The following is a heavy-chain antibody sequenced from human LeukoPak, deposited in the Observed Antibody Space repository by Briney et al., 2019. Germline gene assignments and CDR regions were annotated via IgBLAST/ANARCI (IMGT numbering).Heavy chain of an antibody. V-gene: IGHV3-66*01. CDR1: RFTFSIYA. CDR2: IYSGGST. D-gene: IGHD4-17*01. Sequence: GGSLRLSCAASRFTFSIYAMSWVRQAPGKGLEWVSIIYSGGSTYYADSVKGRFTISRDNSKNTLYPQMNSLRAEDTAVYYCARTRYGDYPADYWGQGTLVTVSS. CDR3: ARTRYGDYPADY. J-gene: IGHJ4*02.